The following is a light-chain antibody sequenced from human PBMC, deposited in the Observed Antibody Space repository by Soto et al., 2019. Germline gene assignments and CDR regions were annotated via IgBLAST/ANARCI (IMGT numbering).Light chain of an antibody. J-gene: IGKJ1*01. V-gene: IGKV3-20*01. CDR1: QSIDSRY. CDR2: GAS. CDR3: QQYGSFPWT. Sequence: EILLTQSPGTLSLSPGERATLSCRASQSIDSRYLGWYQQKPGQTPRLLIYGASGRATGIPDRFSGSGSGTDFTLTISRLEPEDFAVYYCQQYGSFPWTFGQGTKVDIK.